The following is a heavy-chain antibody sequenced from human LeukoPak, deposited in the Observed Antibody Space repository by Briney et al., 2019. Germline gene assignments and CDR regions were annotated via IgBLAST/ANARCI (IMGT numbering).Heavy chain of an antibody. CDR1: GGSISSGDYY. J-gene: IGHJ4*02. V-gene: IGHV4-30-4*01. CDR2: IYYSGST. D-gene: IGHD2-15*01. Sequence: SETLSLTCTVSGGSISSGDYYWSWIRQPPGKGLEWIGNIYYSGSTYYNPSLKSRVTISVDTSKNQFSLKLSSVTAADTAVYYCARYCSGGSCYSNYFDYWGQGTLVTVSS. CDR3: ARYCSGGSCYSNYFDY.